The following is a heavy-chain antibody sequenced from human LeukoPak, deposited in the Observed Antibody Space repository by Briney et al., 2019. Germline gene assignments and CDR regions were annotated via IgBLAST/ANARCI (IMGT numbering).Heavy chain of an antibody. CDR1: GFTFSSYS. V-gene: IGHV3-21*01. CDR3: ARDMFPPRDAFDI. D-gene: IGHD3-10*02. J-gene: IGHJ3*02. CDR2: ISSSSSYI. Sequence: GGSLRLSCAASGFTFSSYSMNWVRQAPGKGLEWVSSISSSSSYIYYADSVKGRFTISRDNAKNSLYLQMNSLRAEDTAVYYCARDMFPPRDAFDIWGQGTMVTVSS.